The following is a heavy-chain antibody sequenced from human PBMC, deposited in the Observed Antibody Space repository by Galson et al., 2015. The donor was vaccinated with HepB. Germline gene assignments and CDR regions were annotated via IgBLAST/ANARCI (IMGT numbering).Heavy chain of an antibody. Sequence: SLRLSCAASGFSFSDFYMSWIRQTPGKGLEWVSYISSGGDSVFYSDSVKGRFTVSRDNAKNSLYLQMDSPSAEDAAVYFCARDHEPPDFWGQGTLVIVSS. J-gene: IGHJ4*02. CDR1: GFSFSDFY. V-gene: IGHV3-11*01. CDR3: ARDHEPPDF. CDR2: ISSGGDSV.